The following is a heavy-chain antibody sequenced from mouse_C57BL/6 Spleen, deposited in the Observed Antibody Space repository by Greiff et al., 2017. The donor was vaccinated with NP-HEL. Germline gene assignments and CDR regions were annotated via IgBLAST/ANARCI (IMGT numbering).Heavy chain of an antibody. J-gene: IGHJ4*01. D-gene: IGHD3-2*02. V-gene: IGHV1-7*01. CDR2: INPSSGYT. CDR3: ARSGSGYDYAMDY. CDR1: GYTFTSYW. Sequence: VQLQQSGAELAKPGASVKLSCKASGYTFTSYWMHWVKQRPGQGLEWIGYINPSSGYTKYNQKFKDKATLTADKSSSTAYMQLSSLTYDDSAVYYCARSGSGYDYAMDYWGQGTSVTVSS.